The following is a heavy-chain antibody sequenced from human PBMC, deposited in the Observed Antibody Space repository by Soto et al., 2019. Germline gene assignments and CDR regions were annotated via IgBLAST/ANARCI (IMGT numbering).Heavy chain of an antibody. CDR2: IYPGDSDT. CDR1: GYTFSNYW. D-gene: IGHD2-21*01. Sequence: PGESLKISCKGSGYTFSNYWIDWVRQMPGKGLEWMGIIYPGDSDTRYSPSFQGQVTISVDKSITTAYLQWSSLKASDTAMYYCARRRDGESYNAFDIWGQGTMVTVSS. J-gene: IGHJ3*02. V-gene: IGHV5-51*01. CDR3: ARRRDGESYNAFDI.